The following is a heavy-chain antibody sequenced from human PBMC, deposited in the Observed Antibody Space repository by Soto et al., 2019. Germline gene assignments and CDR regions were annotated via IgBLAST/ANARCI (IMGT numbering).Heavy chain of an antibody. CDR2: IIPIFSTA. V-gene: IGHV1-69*12. CDR3: ARAGGYSYGYGPVY. Sequence: QVQLVQSGAEVKKPGSSVKVSCKASGGTFSSYAISWVRQAPGQGLEWMGGIIPIFSTANYAQKFQGRVTITADESTRTGYMELRRLGSEDTAVYYCARAGGYSYGYGPVYWGQGTLVTVSS. J-gene: IGHJ4*02. CDR1: GGTFSSYA. D-gene: IGHD5-18*01.